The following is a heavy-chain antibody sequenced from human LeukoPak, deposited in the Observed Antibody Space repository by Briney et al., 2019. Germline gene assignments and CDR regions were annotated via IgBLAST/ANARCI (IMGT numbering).Heavy chain of an antibody. CDR1: GFTFSSYA. CDR2: ISSSSSYT. Sequence: GGSLRLSCAASGFTFSSYAMSWVRQAPGKGLEWVSSISSSSSYTYYADSVKGRFTISRDNAKNSLYLQMNSLRAEDTAVYYCARTPRDIVVVVAAQGGDYWGQGTLVTVSS. D-gene: IGHD2-15*01. CDR3: ARTPRDIVVVVAAQGGDY. J-gene: IGHJ4*02. V-gene: IGHV3-21*01.